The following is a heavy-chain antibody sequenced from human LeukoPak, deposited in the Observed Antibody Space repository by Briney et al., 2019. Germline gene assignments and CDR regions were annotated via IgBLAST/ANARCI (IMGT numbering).Heavy chain of an antibody. V-gene: IGHV3-33*01. CDR2: IWYDGST. J-gene: IGHJ3*02. Sequence: PGGSLRLSCAASGFTFSNYGMRWVRQAPGKGLEWVAGIWYDGSTYYTDSVKGRITISRDNSKNTLYLQMNTLGAEDTAVYYCARDRTTILSSFDIWGQGTMVTVSS. D-gene: IGHD3-9*01. CDR1: GFTFSNYG. CDR3: ARDRTTILSSFDI.